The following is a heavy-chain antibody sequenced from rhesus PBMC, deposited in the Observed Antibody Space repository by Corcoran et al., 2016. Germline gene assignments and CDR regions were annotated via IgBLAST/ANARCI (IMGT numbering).Heavy chain of an antibody. CDR2: IGGSSGST. J-gene: IGHJ4*01. CDR3: ARNEYYYDSGYIY. Sequence: QVQLQESGPGLVKPSETLSLPCAVSGGSISQYYWTWILPPPGKGPEWIGYIGGSSGSTYYNPSLKSRVTISTDTSKNEFSLKLSSVTAADTAVYYCARNEYYYDSGYIYWGQGVLVTVSS. D-gene: IGHD3-28*01. V-gene: IGHV4-165*02. CDR1: GGSISQYY.